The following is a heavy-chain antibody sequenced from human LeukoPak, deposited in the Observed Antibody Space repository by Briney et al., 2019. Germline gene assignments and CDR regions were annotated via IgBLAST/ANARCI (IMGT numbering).Heavy chain of an antibody. Sequence: PSETLSLTCSVSGGSITSVPYYWGWIRQPPGKGLEWIGNFYYSGSTYYNPSLKSRVTISVDTSKSQFSLRLTSVTATDTAVYYCARRTSFSSGFDSWGQGTLVTVSS. V-gene: IGHV4-39*01. CDR3: ARRTSFSSGFDS. CDR1: GGSITSVPYY. D-gene: IGHD6-25*01. CDR2: FYYSGST. J-gene: IGHJ5*01.